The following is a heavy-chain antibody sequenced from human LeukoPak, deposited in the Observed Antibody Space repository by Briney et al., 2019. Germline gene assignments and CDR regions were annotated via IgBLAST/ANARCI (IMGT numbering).Heavy chain of an antibody. CDR2: ISTTSSTI. CDR3: ARGKIGYYYGDYDGY. D-gene: IGHD4-17*01. J-gene: IGHJ4*02. CDR1: GFTFSGYG. V-gene: IGHV3-48*02. Sequence: SGGSLRLSCAASGFTFSGYGMNWVRQAPGKGLEWVSYISTTSSTIYYADSVKGRFTMSRDNAKNSLYLQMNSLRDEDTAVYYCARGKIGYYYGDYDGYWGQGTLVTVSS.